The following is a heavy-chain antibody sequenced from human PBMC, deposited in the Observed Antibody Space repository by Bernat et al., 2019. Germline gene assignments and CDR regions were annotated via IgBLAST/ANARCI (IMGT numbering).Heavy chain of an antibody. J-gene: IGHJ4*02. CDR1: GFTFSSYA. CDR3: AKGMESSPIVATSFDY. CDR2: IPYDGSNK. D-gene: IGHD5-12*01. Sequence: QVQLVESGGGVVQPGRSLRLSCAASGFTFSSYALHWVRRVPGKGRGWWAVIPYDGSNKYYADSVKGRFTISRDNSKNTLYLQMNSLRAEDTAVYYCAKGMESSPIVATSFDYWGQGTLVTVSS. V-gene: IGHV3-30*04.